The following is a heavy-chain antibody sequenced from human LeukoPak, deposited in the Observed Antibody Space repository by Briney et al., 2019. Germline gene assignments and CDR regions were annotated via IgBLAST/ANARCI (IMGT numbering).Heavy chain of an antibody. CDR3: ARLWTGAVAGTGTRRGPVKYYYYMDV. D-gene: IGHD6-19*01. J-gene: IGHJ6*03. V-gene: IGHV4-39*07. CDR2: IYYSGST. CDR1: GGSISSSSYY. Sequence: SETLSLTCTVSGGSISSSSYYWGWIRQPPGKGLEWIGSIYYSGSTYYNPSLKSRVTISVDTSKNQFSLKLSSVTAADTAVYYCARLWTGAVAGTGTRRGPVKYYYYMDVWGKGTTVTISS.